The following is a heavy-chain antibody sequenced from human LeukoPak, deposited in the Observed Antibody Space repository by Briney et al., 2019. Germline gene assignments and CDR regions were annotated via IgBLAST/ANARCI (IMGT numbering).Heavy chain of an antibody. D-gene: IGHD3-10*01. J-gene: IGHJ3*02. Sequence: GGSLRPSCAASGFTVSSNYMSWVRQAPGKGLEWVSVIYSGGSTYYADSVKGRFTISRDNSKNTLYLQMNSLRAEDTAVYYCASELVRGVITSAAFDIWGQGTMVTVSS. CDR2: IYSGGST. CDR3: ASELVRGVITSAAFDI. V-gene: IGHV3-66*01. CDR1: GFTVSSNY.